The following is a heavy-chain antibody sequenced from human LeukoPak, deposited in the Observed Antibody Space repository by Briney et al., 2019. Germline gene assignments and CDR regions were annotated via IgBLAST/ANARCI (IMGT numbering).Heavy chain of an antibody. V-gene: IGHV4-59*11. CDR3: ARDVIYSYGYASNWFDP. J-gene: IGHJ5*02. CDR2: IYYSGST. Sequence: SETLSLTCTVSGGSISSHYWSWIRQPPGKGLEWIGYIYYSGSTNYNPSLKSRVTISVDTSKNQFSLKLSSVTAADTAVYYCARDVIYSYGYASNWFDPWGQGTLVTVSS. D-gene: IGHD5-18*01. CDR1: GGSISSHY.